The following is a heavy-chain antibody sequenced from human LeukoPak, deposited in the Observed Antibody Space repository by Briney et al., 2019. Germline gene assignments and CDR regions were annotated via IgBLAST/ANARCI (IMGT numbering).Heavy chain of an antibody. J-gene: IGHJ4*02. CDR1: GGSISSYY. V-gene: IGHV4-59*01. CDR3: ARAGPTVVTPRARYFDY. CDR2: IYYSGST. D-gene: IGHD4-23*01. Sequence: SETLSLTCTVSGGSISSYYWSWIRQPAGKGLEWIGYIYYSGSTNYNPSLKSRVTISVDTSKNQFSLKLSSVTAADTAVYYCARAGPTVVTPRARYFDYWGQGTLVTVSS.